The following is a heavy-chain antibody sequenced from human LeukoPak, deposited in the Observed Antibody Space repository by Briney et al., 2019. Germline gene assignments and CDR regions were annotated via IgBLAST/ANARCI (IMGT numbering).Heavy chain of an antibody. Sequence: GGSLRLSCSASGFTFSSYAMHLVRQAPGKGLEYVSAISSNGGSTYYADSVKGRFTISRDNSKNTLYLQMSSLRAEDTAVYYCVKGMEDYDILTGVLDVWGQGTTVTVSS. CDR3: VKGMEDYDILTGVLDV. D-gene: IGHD3-9*01. CDR1: GFTFSSYA. V-gene: IGHV3-64D*06. CDR2: ISSNGGST. J-gene: IGHJ6*02.